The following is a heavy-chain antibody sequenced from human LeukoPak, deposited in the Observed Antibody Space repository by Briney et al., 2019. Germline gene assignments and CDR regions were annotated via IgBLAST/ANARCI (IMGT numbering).Heavy chain of an antibody. V-gene: IGHV3-7*01. D-gene: IGHD2-21*02. CDR2: IKQDGSEK. CDR3: ARESGGDRDAFDI. Sequence: GGSLRLSCAASGFTFSSYWMSWVRQAPGKGLEWVANIKQDGSEKYYVDSVKGRFTISRDNAKNSLYLQMNSLRAEDTAVYYCARESGGDRDAFDIWGQGTMVTVSS. J-gene: IGHJ3*02. CDR1: GFTFSSYW.